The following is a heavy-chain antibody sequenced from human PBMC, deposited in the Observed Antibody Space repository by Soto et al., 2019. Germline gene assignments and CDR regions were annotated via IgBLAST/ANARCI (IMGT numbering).Heavy chain of an antibody. CDR2: IFYTGVT. J-gene: IGHJ2*01. CDR3: VRVLDSSWYADL. CDR1: GGSVSNASFY. D-gene: IGHD3-22*01. V-gene: IGHV4-61*03. Sequence: QVQLQESGPVLVKPSETLSLTCSVSGGSVSNASFYWTWIRQAPGTGLEYIGYIFYTGVTNYNPSLSRRVTISLDTSKNHFSLKLNSMTAADTAVYYCVRVLDSSWYADLWGRGTLVTVSS.